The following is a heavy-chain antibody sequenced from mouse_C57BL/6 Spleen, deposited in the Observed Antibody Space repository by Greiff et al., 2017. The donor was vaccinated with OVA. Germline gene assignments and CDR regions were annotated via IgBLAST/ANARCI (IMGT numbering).Heavy chain of an antibody. Sequence: VKLQQSGAELVKPGASVKISCKASGYAFSSYWMNWVKQRPGKGLEWIGQIYPGDGDTNYNGKFKGKATLTADKSSSTAYMQLSSLTSEDSAVYFCARTGDYAPFAYWGQGTLVTVSA. CDR3: ARTGDYAPFAY. J-gene: IGHJ3*01. CDR1: GYAFSSYW. CDR2: IYPGDGDT. D-gene: IGHD2-4*01. V-gene: IGHV1-80*01.